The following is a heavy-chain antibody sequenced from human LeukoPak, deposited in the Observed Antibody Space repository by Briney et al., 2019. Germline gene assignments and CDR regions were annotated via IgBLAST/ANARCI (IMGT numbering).Heavy chain of an antibody. J-gene: IGHJ4*02. CDR2: IYYSGST. CDR1: GGSISSYY. CDR3: ARGQLGGYGGNSVLAY. D-gene: IGHD4-23*01. Sequence: PSETLSLTCTVSGGSISSYYWSWIRQPPGKGLEWIGYIYYSGSTNYNPSLKSRVTISVDTSKNQFSLKLSSVTAADTAVYYCARGQLGGYGGNSVLAYWGQGTLVTVSS. V-gene: IGHV4-59*01.